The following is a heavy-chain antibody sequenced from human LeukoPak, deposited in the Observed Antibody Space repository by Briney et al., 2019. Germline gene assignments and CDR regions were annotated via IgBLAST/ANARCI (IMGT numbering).Heavy chain of an antibody. Sequence: GGSLRPSCAASGFTFSTYWMSWVRQAPGKGLEGGANIKQDGSEKYYVDSVTGRLTISRDNAKNSLYLQMNSLRAEDTAVYYCATIVVVSTTLPDYWGQGTLVTVSS. CDR1: GFTFSTYW. J-gene: IGHJ4*02. V-gene: IGHV3-7*01. CDR3: ATIVVVSTTLPDY. D-gene: IGHD3-22*01. CDR2: IKQDGSEK.